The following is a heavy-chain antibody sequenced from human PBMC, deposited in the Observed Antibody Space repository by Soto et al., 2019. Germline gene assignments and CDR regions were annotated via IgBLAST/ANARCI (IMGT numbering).Heavy chain of an antibody. CDR1: GGSFNDYY. CDR2: INHRGNT. Sequence: SETLSLTCAVYGGSFNDYYWSWLRQPPGKGLDWIGEINHRGNTNDNPSLKNRVTISVDTSRNQVSLKLSSVTAADTAIYYCARRTSGITAAATGYYFDYWARGTLVTVSS. V-gene: IGHV4-34*01. CDR3: ARRTSGITAAATGYYFDY. J-gene: IGHJ4*02. D-gene: IGHD6-13*01.